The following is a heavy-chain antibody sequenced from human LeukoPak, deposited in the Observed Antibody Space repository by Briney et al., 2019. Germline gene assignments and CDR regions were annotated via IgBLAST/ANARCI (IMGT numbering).Heavy chain of an antibody. Sequence: GGSLRLSCAASGFTFSSHWMNWVRQAPGKGLEWVANIKQDGSEKYYVDSVKGRFTISRDNAKNTLYLQMNSLRAEDTAVYYCARAKLTAYTDAFDIWGQGTMVTVSS. D-gene: IGHD1-14*01. V-gene: IGHV3-7*01. J-gene: IGHJ3*02. CDR3: ARAKLTAYTDAFDI. CDR1: GFTFSSHW. CDR2: IKQDGSEK.